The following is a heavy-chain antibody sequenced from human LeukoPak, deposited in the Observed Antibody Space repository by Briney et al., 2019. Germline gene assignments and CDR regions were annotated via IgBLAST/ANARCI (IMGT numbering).Heavy chain of an antibody. V-gene: IGHV3-30*02. CDR1: GFTFSSYG. J-gene: IGHJ4*02. Sequence: GGSLRLSCAASGFTFSSYGMHWVRQAPGKGLEWVAFIRYDGSNKYYADSVKGRFTISRDNSKNTLYLQLNSLRAEDTAVYYCAKIARRQWLATEDYWGQGTLVTVSS. D-gene: IGHD6-19*01. CDR3: AKIARRQWLATEDY. CDR2: IRYDGSNK.